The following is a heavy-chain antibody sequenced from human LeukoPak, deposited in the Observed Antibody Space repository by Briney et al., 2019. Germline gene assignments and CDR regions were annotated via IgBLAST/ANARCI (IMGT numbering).Heavy chain of an antibody. CDR2: VYYTGSS. CDR3: ARLSRIATAGAYSYHSLDI. V-gene: IGHV4-59*11. D-gene: IGHD6-13*01. CDR1: GGSINDHA. Sequence: SETLSLTSTVSGGSINDHAWCWIRQPPGRGLEWIGCVYYTGSSEYNASLKSRLTISTDTSNNQLSLKVASVTAADTAIYSCARLSRIATAGAYSYHSLDIWGQGTTVTVSS. J-gene: IGHJ6*02.